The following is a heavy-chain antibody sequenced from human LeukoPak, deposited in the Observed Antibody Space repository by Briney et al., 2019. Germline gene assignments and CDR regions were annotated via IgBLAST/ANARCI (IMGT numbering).Heavy chain of an antibody. CDR2: IIPIFGTA. CDR1: GGTFSSYA. J-gene: IGHJ5*02. D-gene: IGHD2-15*01. V-gene: IGHV1-69*13. CDR3: ARVRPGVVVAATAHWFDP. Sequence: ASVKVSCKASGGTFSSYAISWVRQAPGQGLEWMGGIIPIFGTANYAQKFQGRVTITADESTSTAYMELSRLRSDDTAVYYCARVRPGVVVAATAHWFDPWGQGTLVTVSS.